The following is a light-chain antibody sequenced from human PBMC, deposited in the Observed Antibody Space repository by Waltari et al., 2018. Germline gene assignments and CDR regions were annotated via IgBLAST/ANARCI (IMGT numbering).Light chain of an antibody. V-gene: IGKV3-15*01. CDR1: QNIHDN. J-gene: IGKJ4*01. Sequence: EVLMTQSPATLSVSPGERVTLSCRASQNIHDNLAWYQQKPGQAPRLLIYGASTRATAIPARFSGSGSGTEFTLTISSLQSEDVAIYYCQQYNKWPPLTFGGGTKVEIK. CDR3: QQYNKWPPLT. CDR2: GAS.